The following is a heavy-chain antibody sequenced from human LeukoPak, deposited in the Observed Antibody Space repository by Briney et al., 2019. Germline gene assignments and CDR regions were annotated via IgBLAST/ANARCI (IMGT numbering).Heavy chain of an antibody. D-gene: IGHD3-10*01. CDR2: ISAYNGNT. Sequence: EASVTVSCKASGYTFTSYGISWVRQAPGQGLEWMGWISAYNGNTNYAQKLQGRVTMTTDTSTSTAYMELRSLRSDDTAVYYCARDGSGKLLWFGELPGYNWFDPWGQGTLVTVSS. V-gene: IGHV1-18*01. J-gene: IGHJ5*02. CDR1: GYTFTSYG. CDR3: ARDGSGKLLWFGELPGYNWFDP.